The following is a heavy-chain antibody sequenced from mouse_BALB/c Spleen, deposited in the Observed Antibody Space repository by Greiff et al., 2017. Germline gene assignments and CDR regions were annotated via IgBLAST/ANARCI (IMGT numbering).Heavy chain of an antibody. CDR3: ARDFITTVVPFDY. CDR2: INPSTGYT. V-gene: IGHV1-7*01. D-gene: IGHD1-1*01. J-gene: IGHJ2*01. Sequence: QVQLKESGAELAKPGASVKMSCKASGYTFTSYWMHWVKQRPGQGLEWIGYINPSTGYTEYNQKFKDKATLTADKSSSTAYMQLSSLTSEDSAVYYCARDFITTVVPFDYWGQGTTLTVSS. CDR1: GYTFTSYW.